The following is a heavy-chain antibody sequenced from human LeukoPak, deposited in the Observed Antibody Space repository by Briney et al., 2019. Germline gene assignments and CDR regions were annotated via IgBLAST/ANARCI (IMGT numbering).Heavy chain of an antibody. D-gene: IGHD6-13*01. CDR1: GGTFISYA. CDR3: ARGTRVSYYYYYMDV. V-gene: IGHV1-69*04. CDR2: IIPILGIA. J-gene: IGHJ6*03. Sequence: ASVKVSCKASGGTFISYAISWVRQAPRQGLEWMGRIIPILGIANYAQKFQGRVTITADESTSTAYMELNSLRSEDTAVYYCARGTRVSYYYYYMDVWGRGTTVTVSS.